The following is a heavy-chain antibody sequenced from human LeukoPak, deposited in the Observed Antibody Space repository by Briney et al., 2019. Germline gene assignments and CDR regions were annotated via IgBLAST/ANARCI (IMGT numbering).Heavy chain of an antibody. J-gene: IGHJ4*02. CDR2: IWYDGSNK. V-gene: IGHV3-33*06. Sequence: GRSLRLSCAASGFTFSSYGMHWVRQAPGEGLEWVAVIWYDGSNKYYADSVKGRFTISRDNSKNTLYLQMNSLRAEDTAVYYCAKPRNYYDSEYYLDYWGQGTLVTVSS. D-gene: IGHD3-22*01. CDR3: AKPRNYYDSEYYLDY. CDR1: GFTFSSYG.